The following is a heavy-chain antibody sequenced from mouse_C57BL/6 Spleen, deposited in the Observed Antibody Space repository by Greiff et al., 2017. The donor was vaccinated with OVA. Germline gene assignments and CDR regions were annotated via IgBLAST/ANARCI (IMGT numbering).Heavy chain of an antibody. CDR2: IDPENGDT. CDR3: TTGDGYYFDY. V-gene: IGHV14-4*01. D-gene: IGHD2-3*01. J-gene: IGHJ2*01. Sequence: DVKLQESGAELVRPGASVKLSCTASGFNIKDDYMHWVKQRPEQGLEWIGWIDPENGDTEYASKFQGKATITADTSSNTAYLQLSSLTSEDTAVYYCTTGDGYYFDYWGQGTTLTVSS. CDR1: GFNIKDDY.